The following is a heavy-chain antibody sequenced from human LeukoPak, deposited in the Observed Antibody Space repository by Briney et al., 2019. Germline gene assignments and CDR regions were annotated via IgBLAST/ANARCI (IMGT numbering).Heavy chain of an antibody. CDR3: AKVQSYGGNSGHIDY. V-gene: IGHV3-9*01. CDR1: GFTFDDYA. Sequence: QSGGSLRLSCAASGFTFDDYAMHWVRQAPGKGLEWVSGISWNSGSIGYADSVKGRFTISRDNAKNSLYLQMNSLRAEDTALYYCAKVQSYGGNSGHIDYWGQGTLVTVSS. D-gene: IGHD4-23*01. CDR2: ISWNSGSI. J-gene: IGHJ4*02.